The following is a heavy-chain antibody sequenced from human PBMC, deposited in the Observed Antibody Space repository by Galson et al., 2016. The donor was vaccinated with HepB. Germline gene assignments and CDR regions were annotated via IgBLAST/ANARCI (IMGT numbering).Heavy chain of an antibody. J-gene: IGHJ5*02. D-gene: IGHD1-1*01. CDR2: SRNKARSYTT. Sequence: SLRLSCAASGFIFGDHYIDWVRQAPGKGLEWVGRSRNKARSYTTDYAASVRGRFTLSRDHSKNTSYLQMNRLKIEDTAVYFCVKIDPSDWRASWGQGTLVTVSS. CDR3: VKIDPSDWRAS. V-gene: IGHV3-72*01. CDR1: GFIFGDHY.